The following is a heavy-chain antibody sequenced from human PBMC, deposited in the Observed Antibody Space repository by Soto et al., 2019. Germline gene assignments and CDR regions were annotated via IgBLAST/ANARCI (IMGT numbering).Heavy chain of an antibody. Sequence: GGSLRLSCAASGFTFSSYAMSWVRQAPGKGLEWVSIVSASGGSTYYADSVKGRFTIPRDNSKNKLYLQMNSLRAEDTAVYYCAKDGNKDYDFWSGSSIVYYFDYWGQGTLVTVSS. V-gene: IGHV3-23*01. D-gene: IGHD3-3*01. CDR3: AKDGNKDYDFWSGSSIVYYFDY. CDR2: VSASGGST. CDR1: GFTFSSYA. J-gene: IGHJ4*02.